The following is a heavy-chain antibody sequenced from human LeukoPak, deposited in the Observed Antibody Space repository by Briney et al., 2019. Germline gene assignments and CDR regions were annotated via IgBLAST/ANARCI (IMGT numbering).Heavy chain of an antibody. V-gene: IGHV3-11*01. Sequence: GGSLRLSCAACGFTFRDYNMDWVRQAPGKGLEGVSYITDSGSTIHYADSVNGRFTISRDNAKNSLYLQMNSLRAEDSAVYYCARSIGLTGGGVDVWGRGTTVTVSS. D-gene: IGHD3-9*01. CDR2: ITDSGSTI. CDR3: ARSIGLTGGGVDV. J-gene: IGHJ6*02. CDR1: GFTFRDYN.